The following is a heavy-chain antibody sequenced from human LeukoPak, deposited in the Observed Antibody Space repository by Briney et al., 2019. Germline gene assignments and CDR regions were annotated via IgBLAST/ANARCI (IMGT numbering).Heavy chain of an antibody. CDR1: GYTFTSYG. CDR2: ISAYNGNT. D-gene: IGHD6-13*01. CDR3: STGKYSSSWYGY. Sequence: ASVKVSCKACGYTFTSYGISWVRQAPGQGLEWMGWISAYNGNTNYAQKLQGRVTMTTDTSTSTAYMELRSLRSEDTAVYYCSTGKYSSSWYGYWGQGTLVTVSS. V-gene: IGHV1-18*01. J-gene: IGHJ4*02.